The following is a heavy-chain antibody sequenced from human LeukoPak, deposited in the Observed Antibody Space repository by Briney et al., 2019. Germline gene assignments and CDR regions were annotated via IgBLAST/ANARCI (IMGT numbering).Heavy chain of an antibody. J-gene: IGHJ4*02. D-gene: IGHD6-13*01. CDR3: AKRLGQQRWYPDYFDY. V-gene: IGHV3-23*01. CDR2: ISGSGGST. CDR1: GFTFSSYA. Sequence: GGSLRLSCAASGFTFSSYAMSWVRQAPGKGLEWVSAISGSGGSTYYADSVKGRFTISRDNSKNTLYLQMNSLRAEDTAVYYCAKRLGQQRWYPDYFDYWGQGTLVTVSS.